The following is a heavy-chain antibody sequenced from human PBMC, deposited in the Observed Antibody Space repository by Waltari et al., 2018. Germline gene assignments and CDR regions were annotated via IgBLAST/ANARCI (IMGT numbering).Heavy chain of an antibody. Sequence: EVQLVESGGGLVQPGGSLRLSCAASGFTFSSYSMNWVRQAPGKGLECVSYISSSSSTIYYADSVKGRFTISRDNAKNSLYLQMNSLRAEDTAVYYCARDGRSIAKGGAYFQHWGQGTLVTVSS. J-gene: IGHJ1*01. CDR1: GFTFSSYS. V-gene: IGHV3-48*04. CDR3: ARDGRSIAKGGAYFQH. D-gene: IGHD6-6*01. CDR2: ISSSSSTI.